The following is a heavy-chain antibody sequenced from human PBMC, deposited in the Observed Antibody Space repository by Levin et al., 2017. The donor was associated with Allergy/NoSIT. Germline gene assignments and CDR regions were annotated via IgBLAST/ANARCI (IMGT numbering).Heavy chain of an antibody. CDR3: AREYYDILTGYPEDNWFDP. J-gene: IGHJ5*02. CDR1: GFTFSSYA. Sequence: PGGSLRLSCAASGFTFSSYAMHWVRQAPGKGLEWVAVISYDGSNKYYADSVKGRFTISRDNSKNTLYLQMNSLRAEDTAVYYCAREYYDILTGYPEDNWFDPWGQGTLVTVSS. CDR2: ISYDGSNK. D-gene: IGHD3-9*01. V-gene: IGHV3-30-3*01.